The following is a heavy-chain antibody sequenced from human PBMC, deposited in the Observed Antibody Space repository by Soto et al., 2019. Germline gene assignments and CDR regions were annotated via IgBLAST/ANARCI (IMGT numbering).Heavy chain of an antibody. CDR2: IHYSGTT. Sequence: SETLSLTCTVSGGSMRNYFWTWIRQPPGKGLEWIGYIHYSGTTSFFPSYNPSLRSRVTISEDTSKNQFSLKLLSVTTADTAVYYCARAPTRIAAAGNYYYGMDVWGQGTTVTVSS. J-gene: IGHJ6*02. CDR3: ARAPTRIAAAGNYYYGMDV. V-gene: IGHV4-59*01. CDR1: GGSMRNYF. D-gene: IGHD6-13*01.